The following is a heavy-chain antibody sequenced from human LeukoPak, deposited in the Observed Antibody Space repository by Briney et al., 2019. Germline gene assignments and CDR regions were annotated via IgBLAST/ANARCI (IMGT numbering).Heavy chain of an antibody. CDR3: ASNEGVDDSSGYFYQDAFDI. Sequence: PGGSLRLSCAASGFTFSSYSMNWVRQAPGKGLEWVSSISSSSSYIYYADSVKGRFTISRDNAKNSLYLQMNSLRAEDTAVYYCASNEGVDDSSGYFYQDAFDIWGQGTLVTVSS. CDR2: ISSSSSYI. V-gene: IGHV3-21*01. D-gene: IGHD3-22*01. J-gene: IGHJ3*02. CDR1: GFTFSSYS.